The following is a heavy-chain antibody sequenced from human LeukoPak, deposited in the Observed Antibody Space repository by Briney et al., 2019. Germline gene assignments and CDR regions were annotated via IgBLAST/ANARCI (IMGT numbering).Heavy chain of an antibody. Sequence: SETLSLTCTVSGGSISSYYWSWIRQPPGKGLEWIGYIYYSGSTNYNPSLKSRVTISVDTSKNQFSLKLSSVTAADTAVYYCARVSYSSSWYPWYFDLWGRGTLVTV. V-gene: IGHV4-59*01. CDR2: IYYSGST. D-gene: IGHD6-13*01. J-gene: IGHJ2*01. CDR3: ARVSYSSSWYPWYFDL. CDR1: GGSISSYY.